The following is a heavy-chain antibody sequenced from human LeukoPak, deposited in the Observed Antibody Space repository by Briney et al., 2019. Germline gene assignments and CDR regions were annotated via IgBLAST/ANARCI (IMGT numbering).Heavy chain of an antibody. J-gene: IGHJ6*03. CDR2: ISSSSSYI. Sequence: GGSLRLSCAASGFTFSSYSMNWVRQAPGKGLEWVSSISSSSSYIYYADSVKGRFTISRDNSKNSLYLQMNSLRAEDTALYYCAKAHSSYYSYYMYVWGKGTTVTVSS. CDR3: AKAHSSYYSYYMYV. CDR1: GFTFSSYS. V-gene: IGHV3-21*04.